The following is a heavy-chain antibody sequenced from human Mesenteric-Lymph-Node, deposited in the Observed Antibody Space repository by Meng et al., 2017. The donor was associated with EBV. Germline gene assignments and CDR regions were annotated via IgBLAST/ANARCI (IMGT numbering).Heavy chain of an antibody. CDR2: IYYSGST. CDR3: ARTFWDSDRSGHHDAFDI. Sequence: QVQLQEAGPGLVKPSETLSLTCTVSDGSVSSGSYYWSWIRQPPGKGLEWIGYIYYSGSTNYNPSLKSRVTISVDTSKNQFSLKLSSVTAADTAVYYCARTFWDSDRSGHHDAFDIWGQGTMVTVSS. J-gene: IGHJ3*02. D-gene: IGHD3-22*01. CDR1: DGSVSSGSYY. V-gene: IGHV4-61*01.